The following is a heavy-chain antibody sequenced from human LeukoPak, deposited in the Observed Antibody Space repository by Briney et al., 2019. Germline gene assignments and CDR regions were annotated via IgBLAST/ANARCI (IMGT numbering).Heavy chain of an antibody. V-gene: IGHV1-2*02. J-gene: IGHJ4*02. Sequence: GASVKVSCKASGYTFTGYYMHWVRQAPGQGLEWMGWINPNSGGTNYAQKFQGRVTMTRDTSISTAYMELSRLRSDDTAVYYCARVWGGYDSSGYYRDWGQGTLVTVSS. CDR2: INPNSGGT. D-gene: IGHD3-22*01. CDR3: ARVWGGYDSSGYYRD. CDR1: GYTFTGYY.